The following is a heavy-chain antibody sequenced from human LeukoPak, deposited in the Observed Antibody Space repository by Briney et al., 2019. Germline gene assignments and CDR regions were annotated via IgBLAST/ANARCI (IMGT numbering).Heavy chain of an antibody. V-gene: IGHV3-48*04. CDR2: ISSSSSTI. J-gene: IGHJ3*02. D-gene: IGHD6-19*01. Sequence: GGSLRLSCAASGFTFSSYSMNWVRQAPGKGLEWVSYISSSSSTIYYADSVKGRFTISRDNAKNSLYLQMNSLRAEDTAVYYCARSQQWLVDDAFDIWGQGTMVTVSS. CDR1: GFTFSSYS. CDR3: ARSQQWLVDDAFDI.